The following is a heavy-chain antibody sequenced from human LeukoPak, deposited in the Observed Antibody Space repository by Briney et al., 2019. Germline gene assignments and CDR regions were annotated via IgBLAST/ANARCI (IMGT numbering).Heavy chain of an antibody. CDR3: AREPQYYFDY. V-gene: IGHV3-30-3*01. J-gene: IGHJ4*02. Sequence: GGSLRLSCAASGFTFSSYAMHWVRQAPGKGLEWVAVISYDGSNKYYADSVKGRFTISRDNSKNTLYLQMNSLRAEDTAVYYCAREPQYYFDYWGQGTLVTVSS. CDR1: GFTFSSYA. CDR2: ISYDGSNK.